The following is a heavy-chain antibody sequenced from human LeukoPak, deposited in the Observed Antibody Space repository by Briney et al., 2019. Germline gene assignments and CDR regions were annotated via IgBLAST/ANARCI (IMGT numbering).Heavy chain of an antibody. CDR3: ARAYYGILTGYHYYFDY. CDR1: GYTFTSYD. V-gene: IGHV1-8*01. J-gene: IGHJ4*02. CDR2: MNPNSGNT. D-gene: IGHD3-9*01. Sequence: GASVKVSCKASGYTFTSYDINWVRQATGQGLEWMGWMNPNSGNTGYAQKFQGRVTMTRNTSISTAYMELGSLRSEDTAGYYCARAYYGILTGYHYYFDYWGQGTLVTVSS.